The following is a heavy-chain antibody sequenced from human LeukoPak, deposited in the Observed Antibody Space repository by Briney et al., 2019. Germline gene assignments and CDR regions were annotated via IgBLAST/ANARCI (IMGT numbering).Heavy chain of an antibody. Sequence: ASVKVSCKASGYTFTGYYMHWVRQAPGQGLEWMGWINPNSGGTNYAQKFQGRVTMTRDTPISTAYMELSRLRSDDTAVYYCARDILRSTSFYYYYMDVWGKGTTVTVSS. J-gene: IGHJ6*03. CDR3: ARDILRSTSFYYYYMDV. V-gene: IGHV1-2*02. D-gene: IGHD2-2*01. CDR1: GYTFTGYY. CDR2: INPNSGGT.